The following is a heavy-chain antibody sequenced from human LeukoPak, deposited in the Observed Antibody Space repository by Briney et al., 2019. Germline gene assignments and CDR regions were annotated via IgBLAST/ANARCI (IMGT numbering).Heavy chain of an antibody. CDR3: AKPDYYDSSGYLD. CDR2: ISGSGGST. CDR1: GFTFSSYA. J-gene: IGHJ4*02. D-gene: IGHD3-22*01. Sequence: GGSLRLSCAASGFTFSSYAMNWVRQAPGKGLEWVSGISGSGGSTYYADSVKGRFTISRDNSKNTLYLQMNSLRAEDTAVYYCAKPDYYDSSGYLDWGQGTLVTVSS. V-gene: IGHV3-23*01.